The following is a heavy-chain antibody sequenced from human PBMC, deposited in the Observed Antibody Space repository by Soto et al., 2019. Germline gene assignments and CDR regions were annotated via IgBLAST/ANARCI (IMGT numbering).Heavy chain of an antibody. V-gene: IGHV4-59*01. D-gene: IGHD5-12*01. CDR3: ARDVDIVARGTFDI. Sequence: QVQLQESGPGLVKPSETLSLTCTVSGGSISSYSWRWIRQPPGKGLEWIGYIYYSGSTNYNPSLKSRVAISLDTSKNQLSLKLSSVTAADTAMYYCARDVDIVARGTFDIWGQGTMVTVSS. CDR1: GGSISSYS. CDR2: IYYSGST. J-gene: IGHJ3*02.